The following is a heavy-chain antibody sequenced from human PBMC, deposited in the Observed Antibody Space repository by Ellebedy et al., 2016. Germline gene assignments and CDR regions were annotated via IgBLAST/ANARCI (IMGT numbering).Heavy chain of an antibody. CDR2: ISYDGSNK. CDR3: ARATVTTDYFDY. V-gene: IGHV3-30-3*01. CDR1: GFTFSSYA. J-gene: IGHJ4*02. D-gene: IGHD4-17*01. Sequence: GESLKISCAASGFTFSSYAMHWVRQAPGKGLEWVAVISYDGSNKYYADSVKGRFTISRDNSKNTLYLQMNSLRAEDTAVYYCARATVTTDYFDYWGQGTLVTVSS.